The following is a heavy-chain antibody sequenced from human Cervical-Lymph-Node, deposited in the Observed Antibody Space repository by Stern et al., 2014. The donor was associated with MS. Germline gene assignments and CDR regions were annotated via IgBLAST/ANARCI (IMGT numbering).Heavy chain of an antibody. Sequence: EMQLVESGGGLVQPGGSLRLSCAPSGFNFGIYSMIWVRPAPGQGLELVSYISHTGATIYYADSVQGRFTISRDKADNSLYLQMNSLRAEDTAVYFCAREKHYYDDSGYNEGPLDYWGQGTLVTVSS. CDR2: ISHTGATI. CDR3: AREKHYYDDSGYNEGPLDY. D-gene: IGHD3-22*01. J-gene: IGHJ4*02. V-gene: IGHV3-48*01. CDR1: GFNFGIYS.